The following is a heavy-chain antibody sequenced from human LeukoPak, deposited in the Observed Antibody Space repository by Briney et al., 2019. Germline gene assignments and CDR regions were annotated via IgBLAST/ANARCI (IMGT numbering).Heavy chain of an antibody. V-gene: IGHV3-48*01. CDR3: ARDSSGYYQDPVGE. D-gene: IGHD3-22*01. J-gene: IGHJ4*02. Sequence: GGSLRLSCAATGFTFSSYTMNWLRQAPGKGLEWVSYISSRSSAIYYTDSVKGRFTISRDNAKNSLYLQMNSLRAEDTAVYYCARDSSGYYQDPVGEWGQGTLVTVSS. CDR1: GFTFSSYT. CDR2: ISSRSSAI.